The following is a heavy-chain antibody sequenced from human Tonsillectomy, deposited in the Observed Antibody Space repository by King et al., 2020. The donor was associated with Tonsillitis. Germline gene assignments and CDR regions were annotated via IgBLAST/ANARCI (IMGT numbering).Heavy chain of an antibody. CDR3: ARAVMAAAGTGWFDP. CDR2: INPSGGSK. CDR1: GYTFTSYY. Sequence: QLVQSGAEVKKPGASVKVSCKASGYTFTSYYMHWVRQAPGQGLEWMGIINPSGGSKSYAQKFQGRVTMTRDTSTRTVYMALSSLRSEDTAVYYCARAVMAAAGTGWFDPWGQGTLVTVSS. D-gene: IGHD6-13*01. V-gene: IGHV1-46*03. J-gene: IGHJ5*02.